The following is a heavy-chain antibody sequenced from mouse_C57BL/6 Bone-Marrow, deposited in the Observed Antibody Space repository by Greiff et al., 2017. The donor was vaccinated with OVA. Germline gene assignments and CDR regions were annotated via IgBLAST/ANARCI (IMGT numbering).Heavy chain of an antibody. V-gene: IGHV1-81*01. CDR3: ARGNYYGRDY. J-gene: IGHJ4*01. Sequence: VQLQQSGAELARPGASVKLSCKASGYTFTSYGISWVKQRTGQGLEWIGEIYPRRGNTYYNEKFKGKATLPADKSSSTAYMELRSLTSEDSAVYFCARGNYYGRDYWGQGTSVTVSS. CDR1: GYTFTSYG. CDR2: IYPRRGNT.